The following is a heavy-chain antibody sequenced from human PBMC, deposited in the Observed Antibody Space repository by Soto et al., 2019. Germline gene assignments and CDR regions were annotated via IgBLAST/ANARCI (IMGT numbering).Heavy chain of an antibody. Sequence: QVQLVESGGGVVQPGRSLRLSCAASGFTFSSYAMHWVRQAPGKGLEWVAVISYDGSNKYYADSVKGRFTISRDNSKNTLYLQMNSLRAEVTAVYYCARVPRGAVAGPTYFHYWGQGTLVTVSS. D-gene: IGHD6-19*01. CDR1: GFTFSSYA. CDR2: ISYDGSNK. V-gene: IGHV3-30-3*01. J-gene: IGHJ4*02. CDR3: ARVPRGAVAGPTYFHY.